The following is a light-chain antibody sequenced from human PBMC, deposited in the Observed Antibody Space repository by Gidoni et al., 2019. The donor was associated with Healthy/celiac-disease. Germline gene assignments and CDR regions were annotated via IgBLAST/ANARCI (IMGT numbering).Light chain of an antibody. CDR3: MQALQTLLT. Sequence: DIVMTQSPLSLPVTPGEPASISCRSSQSLLHSNGYNYLDWYLQKPGQPPQLLIYLGSNRASGVPDRFSGSGSGTDFTLKISRVEAEDVGVYYCMQALQTLLTFGQXTKLEIK. J-gene: IGKJ2*01. CDR1: QSLLHSNGYNY. V-gene: IGKV2-28*01. CDR2: LGS.